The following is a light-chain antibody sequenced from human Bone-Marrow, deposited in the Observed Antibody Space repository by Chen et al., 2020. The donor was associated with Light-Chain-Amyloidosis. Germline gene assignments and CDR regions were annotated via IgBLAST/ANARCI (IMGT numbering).Light chain of an antibody. Sequence: DIVMTQSPDSLAVSLGERATINCKSSQSVLYSSNNKNYLAWYQQKPGQPPKLLIYWASTRESGVPDRFCGSGSGTDFTLTISSLQAEDVAVYYCQQYYSTLPYTFGQGTKLEIK. V-gene: IGKV4-1*01. CDR1: QSVLYSSNNKNY. CDR2: WAS. J-gene: IGKJ2*01. CDR3: QQYYSTLPYT.